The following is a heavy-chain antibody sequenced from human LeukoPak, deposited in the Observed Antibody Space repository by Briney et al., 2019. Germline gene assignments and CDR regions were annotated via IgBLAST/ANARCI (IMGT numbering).Heavy chain of an antibody. V-gene: IGHV1-18*01. CDR1: GYTFTSYG. D-gene: IGHD2-15*01. Sequence: GASVKVSCKASGYTFTSYGISWVRQAPGQGLEWMGWISAYNGNTNYAQNLQGRVTMTTDTSISAAYMELRSLRSDDTAVYYCARDCTGGSCLSFYWGQGALVTVSS. CDR3: ARDCTGGSCLSFY. CDR2: ISAYNGNT. J-gene: IGHJ4*02.